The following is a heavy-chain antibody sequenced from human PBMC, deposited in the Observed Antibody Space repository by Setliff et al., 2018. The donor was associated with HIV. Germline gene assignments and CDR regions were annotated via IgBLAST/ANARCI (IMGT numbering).Heavy chain of an antibody. Sequence: SETLSLTCTVSGDSISSYYWSWIRQPPGKGLEWIGYIYYSGSTNYNPSLKSRVTISVDTSKNQFSLKLSSVTAADTAVYYCARGDGSKYYYYYYMDVWGKGTTVTVSS. CDR1: GDSISSYY. V-gene: IGHV4-59*01. CDR2: IYYSGST. J-gene: IGHJ6*03. CDR3: ARGDGSKYYYYYYMDV. D-gene: IGHD2-2*03.